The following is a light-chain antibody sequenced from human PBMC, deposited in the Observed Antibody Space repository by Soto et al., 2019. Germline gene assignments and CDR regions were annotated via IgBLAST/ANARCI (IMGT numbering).Light chain of an antibody. J-gene: IGKJ1*01. CDR3: QQYNSYLWT. V-gene: IGKV1-5*01. Sequence: DIQMTQSPSTLSASVGDRVTITCRASQSISSWLAWYQQKTGKAPELLIYDASSLESGVPSRCSGSGSGTEFTLTISSLQHDDFATYYCQQYNSYLWTFVQGTKVEIK. CDR2: DAS. CDR1: QSISSW.